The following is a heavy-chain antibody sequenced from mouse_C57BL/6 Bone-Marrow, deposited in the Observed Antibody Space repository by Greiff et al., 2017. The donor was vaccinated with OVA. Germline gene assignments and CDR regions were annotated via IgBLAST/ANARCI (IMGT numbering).Heavy chain of an antibody. CDR3: ASNGSCVFAWFAY. CDR1: GYAFTNYL. D-gene: IGHD1-1*02. J-gene: IGHJ3*01. V-gene: IGHV1-54*01. Sequence: VQLQQSGAELVRPGTSVKVSCTASGYAFTNYLIEWVKQRPGQGLEWIGVINPGSGGTTYNEKFKGKATLTVDKSSSTAFMQLISMTSEDSAVYYRASNGSCVFAWFAYWGQGTLVTVSA. CDR2: INPGSGGT.